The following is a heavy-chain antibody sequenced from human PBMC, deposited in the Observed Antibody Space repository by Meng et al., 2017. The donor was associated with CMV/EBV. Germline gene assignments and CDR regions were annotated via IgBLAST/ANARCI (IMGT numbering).Heavy chain of an antibody. CDR2: IYSGGST. D-gene: IGHD3-10*01. CDR3: AKTLHPITMVRGVSPTGYYYDGMDV. CDR1: GFTVSSNY. Sequence: GGSLRLSCAASGFTVSSNYMSWVRQAPGKGLEWVSVIYSGGSTYYADAVKGRFTISRDNSKNTLYLQMNSLRAEDTAVYYCAKTLHPITMVRGVSPTGYYYDGMDVWGQGTTVTVSS. V-gene: IGHV3-53*01. J-gene: IGHJ6*02.